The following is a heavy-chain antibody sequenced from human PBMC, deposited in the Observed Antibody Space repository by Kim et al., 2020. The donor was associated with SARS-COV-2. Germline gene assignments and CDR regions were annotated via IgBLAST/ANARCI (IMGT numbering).Heavy chain of an antibody. J-gene: IGHJ4*02. Sequence: KTKYSKKFQGRVTITRDTSANTAYMDLRSLTFEDTAIYYCARDMNPTVYDYWGQGTLVTVSS. CDR2: KT. D-gene: IGHD4-4*01. CDR3: ARDMNPTVYDY. V-gene: IGHV1-3*01.